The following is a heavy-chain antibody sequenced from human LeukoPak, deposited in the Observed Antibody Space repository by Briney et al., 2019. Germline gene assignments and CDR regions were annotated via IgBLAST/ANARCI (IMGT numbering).Heavy chain of an antibody. V-gene: IGHV3-30-3*01. CDR1: GFTLSSYA. J-gene: IGHJ6*02. D-gene: IGHD1-1*01. CDR2: ISYDGSNK. Sequence: GGSLRLSCAASGFTLSSYAMHWVRQAPGKGLEWVAVISYDGSNKYYADSVKGRFTISRDNSKNTLYLQMNSLRAEDTAVYYCARSRYNWNDQINYYYYGMDVWGQGTTVTVSS. CDR3: ARSRYNWNDQINYYYYGMDV.